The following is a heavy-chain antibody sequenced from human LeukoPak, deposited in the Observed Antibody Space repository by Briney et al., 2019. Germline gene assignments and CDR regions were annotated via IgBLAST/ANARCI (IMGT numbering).Heavy chain of an antibody. CDR2: IIPIFGTA. CDR1: GGTFSSYA. Sequence: SVKVSCKASGGTFSSYAISWVRQAPGQGLEWMGGIIPIFGTANYAQKFQGRVAITADESTSTAYMELSSLRSEDTAVYYCARDREYYDSSGYRTIGNWFDPWGQGTLVTVSS. V-gene: IGHV1-69*13. J-gene: IGHJ5*02. CDR3: ARDREYYDSSGYRTIGNWFDP. D-gene: IGHD3-22*01.